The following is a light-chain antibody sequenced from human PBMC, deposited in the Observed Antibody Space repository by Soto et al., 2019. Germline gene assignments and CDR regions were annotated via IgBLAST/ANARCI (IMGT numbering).Light chain of an antibody. V-gene: IGKV1-5*03. J-gene: IGKJ1*01. CDR2: KAS. CDR3: QQYNSYSWT. Sequence: DIQMTQSPSTLSASVGDRVTITCRASQSISSWLAWYQQKPGKASKLLIYKASSLETGVPSRFSGSGSGTEFTLTINSLQPDDFATYYRQQYNSYSWTFGQGTKVEIK. CDR1: QSISSW.